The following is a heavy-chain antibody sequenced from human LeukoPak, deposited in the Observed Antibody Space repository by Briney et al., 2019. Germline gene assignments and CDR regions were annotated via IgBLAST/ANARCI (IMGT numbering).Heavy chain of an antibody. CDR1: GYSISSGYY. CDR2: IYHSGRT. V-gene: IGHV4-38-2*02. J-gene: IGHJ4*02. CDR3: ASSSSYTAMVTGDY. D-gene: IGHD5-18*01. Sequence: PSETLSLTCTVSGYSISSGYYWGWIRQPPGKGLEWIGSIYHSGRTFYNPSLKSRVTISVDTSKNQFSLKLTSVTAADTAVYYCASSSSYTAMVTGDYWGQGTLVTVSS.